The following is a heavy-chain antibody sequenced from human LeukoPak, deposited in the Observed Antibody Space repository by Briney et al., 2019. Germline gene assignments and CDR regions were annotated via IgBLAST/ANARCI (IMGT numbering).Heavy chain of an antibody. CDR1: GGSFSGYY. J-gene: IGHJ3*02. D-gene: IGHD6-6*01. CDR2: INHSGST. CDR3: ARPVGIAARLHAFDI. Sequence: PSETLSLTCAVYGGSFSGYYWSWIRQPPGKGPEWIGEINHSGSTNYNPSLKSRVTISVDTSKNQFSLKLSSVTAADTAVYYCARPVGIAARLHAFDIWGQGTMVTVSS. V-gene: IGHV4-34*01.